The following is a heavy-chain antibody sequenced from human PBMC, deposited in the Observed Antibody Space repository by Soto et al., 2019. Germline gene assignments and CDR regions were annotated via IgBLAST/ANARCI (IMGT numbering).Heavy chain of an antibody. CDR1: GFTFSTYA. D-gene: IGHD3-10*01. V-gene: IGHV3-30-3*01. CDR3: AKEGNYGNPEIDY. CDR2: ISDDGNNK. J-gene: IGHJ4*02. Sequence: QVQLVESGGGVVQPGRSLRLSCAASGFTFSTYAMHWVRQAPGKGLEWVTVISDDGNNKYYADSVKGRFTISRDNSKNTLYLQINSLRAEDTAVYYCAKEGNYGNPEIDYWGQGTLVTVSS.